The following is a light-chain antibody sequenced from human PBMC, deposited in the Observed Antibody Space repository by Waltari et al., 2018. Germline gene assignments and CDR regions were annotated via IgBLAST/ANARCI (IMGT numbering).Light chain of an antibody. J-gene: IGKJ1*01. Sequence: DIVMTQSPDFLTVSLGERANINCKSTQSLLYRSNNKNYLAWYQQKLGQPPNLLIYWASTRKSGVPDRFSGSGSGTDFTLTISSLQAEDVAVYYCQQYYGTPPTFGQGTKVDIK. CDR2: WAS. CDR1: QSLLYRSNNKNY. V-gene: IGKV4-1*01. CDR3: QQYYGTPPT.